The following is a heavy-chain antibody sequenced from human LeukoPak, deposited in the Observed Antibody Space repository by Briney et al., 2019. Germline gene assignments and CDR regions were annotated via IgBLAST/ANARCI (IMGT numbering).Heavy chain of an antibody. V-gene: IGHV3-23*01. CDR1: GFTFSNCG. CDR3: TKGDGGSYPIDY. D-gene: IGHD6-19*01. Sequence: GGSLTLSCAASGFTFSNCGMSWVRQAPGKGLERASTVNENGRNTHYADSVKGRFTISRDNSKNTLLLQMNSLRADDTALYYCTKGDGGSYPIDYWGQGTLVIVSS. J-gene: IGHJ4*02. CDR2: VNENGRNT.